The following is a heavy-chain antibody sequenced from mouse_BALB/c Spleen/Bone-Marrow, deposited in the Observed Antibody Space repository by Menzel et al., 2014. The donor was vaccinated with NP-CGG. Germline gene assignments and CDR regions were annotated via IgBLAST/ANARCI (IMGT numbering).Heavy chain of an antibody. J-gene: IGHJ2*01. V-gene: IGHV4-1*02. Sequence: EVKLLESGGGLVQPGGSLILSCAASGFDFSRYWVSWVRQAPGKGLEWIGEINPDSSTINYTPSLKDKFIISRDNAKNTLYLQMSKVRSEDTALYYCARQGYYGKGDYWGQGTTLTVSS. CDR3: ARQGYYGKGDY. D-gene: IGHD2-1*01. CDR1: GFDFSRYW. CDR2: INPDSSTI.